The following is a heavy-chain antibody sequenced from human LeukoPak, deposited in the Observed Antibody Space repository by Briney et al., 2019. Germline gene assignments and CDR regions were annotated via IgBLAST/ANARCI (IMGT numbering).Heavy chain of an antibody. CDR2: ISSSYSYI. CDR1: GFTFSSYS. Sequence: PGGSLRLSCAASGFTFSSYSMNWVRQAPGKGLEWVSSISSSYSYIYYADSAKGRFTTARYNANKSLYLQLNSLRAKDTAVYSGARDEISSGYYGWGQGNLVTVSS. CDR3: ARDEISSGYYG. J-gene: IGHJ4*02. D-gene: IGHD6-19*01. V-gene: IGHV3-21*01.